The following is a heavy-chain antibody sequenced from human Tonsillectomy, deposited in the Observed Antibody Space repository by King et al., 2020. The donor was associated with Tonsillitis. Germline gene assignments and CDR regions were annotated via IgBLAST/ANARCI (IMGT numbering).Heavy chain of an antibody. J-gene: IGHJ6*02. CDR3: TTAMKLSGLDV. D-gene: IGHD3-22*01. V-gene: IGHV3-15*01. CDR1: GLPFSYAW. Sequence: VQLVESGGGLVKPGGSLRLSCAASGLPFSYAWLTWVRQAPGKGLEWVGRVKTKTDGGKTDYAAPVKGRFTISRDDSKNMVYLQMDSLTAEDTGVYYCTTAMKLSGLDVWGQGTSVTVSS. CDR2: VKTKTDGGKT.